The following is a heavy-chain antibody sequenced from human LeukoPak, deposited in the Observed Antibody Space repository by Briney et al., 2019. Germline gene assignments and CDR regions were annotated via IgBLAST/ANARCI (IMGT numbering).Heavy chain of an antibody. CDR2: IYWDDDK. Sequence: ESGPTLVNPTQTLTLTCTFSGFSLSTSAVGVGWIRQPPGKALEWLALIYWDDDKRYSPSLKSRLTITKDTSKNQVVLAMSNMDPVDTATYYCAHRNPQSMAYYLDYWGQGTLVTVSS. J-gene: IGHJ4*02. CDR1: GFSLSTSAVG. D-gene: IGHD2/OR15-2a*01. V-gene: IGHV2-5*02. CDR3: AHRNPQSMAYYLDY.